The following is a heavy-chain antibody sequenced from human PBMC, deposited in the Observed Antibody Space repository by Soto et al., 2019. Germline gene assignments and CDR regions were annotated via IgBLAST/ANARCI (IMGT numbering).Heavy chain of an antibody. J-gene: IGHJ6*02. CDR1: GYTFTSYG. D-gene: IGHD2-8*01. CDR3: ARDRCTTDKCYTNHFDV. CDR2: ISVYTGNT. V-gene: IGHV1-18*04. Sequence: QVQLVQSGGEVTKPGASVKVSCKSSGYTFTSYGVSWVRQAPGQGLEWLGWISVYTGNTKQAQKFQDRVTLTTEASTSTAYLELRNLRSDDTAVYDCARDRCTTDKCYTNHFDVWGQGTTVTFSS.